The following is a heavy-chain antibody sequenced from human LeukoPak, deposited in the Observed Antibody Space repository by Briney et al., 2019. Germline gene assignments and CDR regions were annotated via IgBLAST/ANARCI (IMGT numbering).Heavy chain of an antibody. V-gene: IGHV4-31*03. J-gene: IGHJ4*01. CDR3: ARTVGARTFYFDH. Sequence: SETLSLTCTVSGGSISSGVYYWSWIRQHPGKGLERMRYIFYTGRVSYNPSLKSRITISVDSTRNHFSLEMSSVTAADTAVYYCARTVGARTFYFDHWGHGTLVTVSS. CDR2: IFYTGRV. CDR1: GGSISSGVYY. D-gene: IGHD1-26*01.